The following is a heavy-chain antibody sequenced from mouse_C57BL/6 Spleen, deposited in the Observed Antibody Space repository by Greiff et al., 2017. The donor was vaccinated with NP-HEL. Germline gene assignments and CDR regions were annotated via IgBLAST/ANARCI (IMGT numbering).Heavy chain of an antibody. CDR3: ARHEDWGAYVVAWFAY. V-gene: IGHV1-62-2*01. J-gene: IGHJ3*01. CDR1: GYTFTEYT. D-gene: IGHD1-1*01. CDR2: FYPGSGSI. Sequence: QVQLQQSGAELVKPGASVKLSCKASGYTFTEYTIHWVKQRSGQGLEWIGWFYPGSGSIKYNEKFKDKATLTADKSSSTVYMELSRLTSEDSAVDFWARHEDWGAYVVAWFAYWGQGTLVTVSA.